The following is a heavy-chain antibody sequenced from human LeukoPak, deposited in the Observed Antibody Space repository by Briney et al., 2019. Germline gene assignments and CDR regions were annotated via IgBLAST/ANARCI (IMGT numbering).Heavy chain of an antibody. D-gene: IGHD6-6*01. CDR2: INPSGGST. CDR3: ARDPPIEYSSSSGPALNFDY. CDR1: GYTFTSYY. J-gene: IGHJ4*02. V-gene: IGHV1-46*01. Sequence: ASVKVSCKASGYTFTSYYMHWVRQAPGQGLGWMGIINPSGGSTSYAQKFQGRVTMTRDTSTSTVYMELSSLRSEDTAVYYCARDPPIEYSSSSGPALNFDYWGQGTLVTVSS.